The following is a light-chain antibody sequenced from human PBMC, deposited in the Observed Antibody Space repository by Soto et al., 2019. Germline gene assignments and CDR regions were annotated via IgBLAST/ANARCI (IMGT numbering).Light chain of an antibody. CDR1: ESVTDY. CDR3: QQRSDWPWT. CDR2: DVS. J-gene: IGKJ1*01. Sequence: EIVLTQSPATLSLSPGERGTLSCRASESVTDYLAWYQQKPGQAPRLLVYDVSYRAAGIPTRFSGGGSGTDFTLTISNVEPEDFAVYYCQQRSDWPWTFGQGTKVDIK. V-gene: IGKV3-11*01.